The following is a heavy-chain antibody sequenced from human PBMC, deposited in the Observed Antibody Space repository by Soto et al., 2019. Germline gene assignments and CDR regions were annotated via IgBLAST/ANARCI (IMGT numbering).Heavy chain of an antibody. Sequence: QVHLVQSGAEVKKSGASVKVSCKGSGYDFTTYGITWVRQAPGQGLEWMAWISAHNGNTDYAQKLQGRVTVTRDTSPSTAYMELRSLSSDDTAVYYCARGRYGDYWGHGALVTVSS. V-gene: IGHV1-18*01. CDR1: GYDFTTYG. J-gene: IGHJ4*01. CDR3: ARGRYGDY. CDR2: ISAHNGNT. D-gene: IGHD1-1*01.